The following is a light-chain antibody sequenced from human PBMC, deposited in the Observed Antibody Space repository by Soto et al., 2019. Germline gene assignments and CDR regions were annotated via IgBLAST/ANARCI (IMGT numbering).Light chain of an antibody. V-gene: IGKV3-20*01. CDR2: GAS. J-gene: IGKJ3*01. CDR1: QRVSSDY. CDR3: QQYGNLPFT. Sequence: EIVLTQSPGTLSLSPGDRATLSCRASQRVSSDYLAWYQQKSGQAPRLLIYGASSRATGIPHRFSGRGSGTDFTLTISRLEPEDFAVYYRQQYGNLPFTFGPGTKVDIK.